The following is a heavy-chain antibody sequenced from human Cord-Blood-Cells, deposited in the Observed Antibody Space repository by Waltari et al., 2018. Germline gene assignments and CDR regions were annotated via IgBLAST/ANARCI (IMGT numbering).Heavy chain of an antibody. V-gene: IGHV4-34*01. CDR1: GGSFSGYY. CDR2: ITHSGST. J-gene: IGHJ3*02. Sequence: QVQLQQWGAGLLKPSETLSLTCAVYGGSFSGYYWSWIRQPPGKGLEWIGEITHSGSTNYNPSLNIRVNISVDTSKNQFSLKLSSVTAADTAVYYCARAPLRRYSYGHDAFDIWGQGTMVTVSS. D-gene: IGHD5-18*01. CDR3: ARAPLRRYSYGHDAFDI.